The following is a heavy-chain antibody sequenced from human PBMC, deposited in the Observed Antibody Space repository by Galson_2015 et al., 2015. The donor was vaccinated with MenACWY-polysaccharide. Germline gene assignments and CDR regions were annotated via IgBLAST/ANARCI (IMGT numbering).Heavy chain of an antibody. Sequence: SLRLSCAASGFTFSGYWMSWVRQAPGKGLEWVANIKQDGSENYYVGSVKGRITISRDNAKNSLYLQMNSLRAEDTAVYYCARGQKTLGPWGQGTLVTVSS. CDR2: IKQDGSEN. J-gene: IGHJ5*02. V-gene: IGHV3-7*04. CDR1: GFTFSGYW. CDR3: ARGQKTLGP.